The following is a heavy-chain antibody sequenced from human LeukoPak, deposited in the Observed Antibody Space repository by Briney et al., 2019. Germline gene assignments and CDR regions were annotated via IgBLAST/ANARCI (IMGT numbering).Heavy chain of an antibody. J-gene: IGHJ3*02. CDR3: AKGSPFWGGYSGAFDI. V-gene: IGHV5-51*01. Sequence: GESLKISCKGSGYSFTSYWIGWVRQMPGKGLEWVGIIYPGDSDTRYSPSFQGQVTISADKSISTAYLQWSSLKASDTAMYYCAKGSPFWGGYSGAFDIWGQGTMVTVSS. D-gene: IGHD3-3*01. CDR2: IYPGDSDT. CDR1: GYSFTSYW.